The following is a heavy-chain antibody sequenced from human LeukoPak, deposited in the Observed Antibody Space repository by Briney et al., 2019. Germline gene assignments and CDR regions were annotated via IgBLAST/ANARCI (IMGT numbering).Heavy chain of an antibody. V-gene: IGHV4-34*01. CDR1: GGSFSGYY. Sequence: NSSETLSLTCAVYGGSFSGYYWSWIRQPPGKGLEWIGEINHSGSTYYNPSLKSRVTISVDRSKNQFSLKLSSVTAADTAVYYCARDLSHTYDSGGAFDIWGQGTMVTVSS. J-gene: IGHJ3*02. CDR2: INHSGST. CDR3: ARDLSHTYDSGGAFDI. D-gene: IGHD3-3*01.